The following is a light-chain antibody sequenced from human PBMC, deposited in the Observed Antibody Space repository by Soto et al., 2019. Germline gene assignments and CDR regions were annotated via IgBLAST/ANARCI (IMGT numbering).Light chain of an antibody. CDR1: QSVSSS. J-gene: IGKJ1*01. V-gene: IGKV3-15*01. CDR3: QQYNNWWT. CDR2: GAS. Sequence: EVVMTQSPATLSMSPGERATLSCRASQSVSSSLAWYQQKPGQAPRLLIYGASTRATGIPDRFSGSGSETEFTLTISSVQAEDFASYYVQQYNNWWTCGQGTKVEIK.